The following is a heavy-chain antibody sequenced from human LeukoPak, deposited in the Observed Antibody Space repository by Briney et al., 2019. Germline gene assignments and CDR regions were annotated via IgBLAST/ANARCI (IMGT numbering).Heavy chain of an antibody. Sequence: ASVKVSCKASGYTFTGYYMHWVRQAPGQGLEWMGWINPNSGGTNYAQKFQGRVTMTRDTSISTAYMELSRLRSDDTAVYYCARDQGSSGYTWFDPWGQGTLVTVSS. CDR3: ARDQGSSGYTWFDP. CDR2: INPNSGGT. D-gene: IGHD3-22*01. V-gene: IGHV1-2*02. CDR1: GYTFTGYY. J-gene: IGHJ5*02.